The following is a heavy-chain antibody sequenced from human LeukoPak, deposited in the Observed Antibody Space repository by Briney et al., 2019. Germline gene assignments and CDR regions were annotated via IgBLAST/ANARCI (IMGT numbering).Heavy chain of an antibody. Sequence: SQTLTLTCAISGDSVSGSSVAWNWIRQSPSRGLEWLGRTYYRSKWYNDYAVSVKSRITINPDTSKNQFSLQLNSVTPEDTAVYYCARDKGWVAAAEYSYFDYWGQGTLVTVSS. J-gene: IGHJ4*02. CDR3: ARDKGWVAAAEYSYFDY. CDR2: TYYRSKWYN. D-gene: IGHD6-13*01. CDR1: GDSVSGSSVA. V-gene: IGHV6-1*01.